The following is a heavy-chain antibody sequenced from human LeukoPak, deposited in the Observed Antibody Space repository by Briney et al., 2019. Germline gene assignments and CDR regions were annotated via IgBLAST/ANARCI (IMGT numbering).Heavy chain of an antibody. J-gene: IGHJ4*02. CDR2: SNPNNGGT. Sequence: EASVKVSCKASGYTFTGHYIHWVRQAPGQRLEWMGWSNPNNGGTSYAQKFQGRVTMTRDTSISTAYMEMTRLRSDDTALYYCARDYYDRGSEAFDYWGQGTMVTVSS. CDR1: GYTFTGHY. V-gene: IGHV1-2*02. D-gene: IGHD3-22*01. CDR3: ARDYYDRGSEAFDY.